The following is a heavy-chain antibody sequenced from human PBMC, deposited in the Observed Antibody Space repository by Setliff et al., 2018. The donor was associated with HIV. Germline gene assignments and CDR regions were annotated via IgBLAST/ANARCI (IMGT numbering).Heavy chain of an antibody. J-gene: IGHJ6*02. CDR3: ARDSAIVTTIIDHYYGMDV. CDR1: GYTFTSYA. CDR2: INAGNGNT. D-gene: IGHD5-12*01. Sequence: ASVKVSCKASGYTFTSYAMHWVRQAPGQRLEWMGWINAGNGNTKYSQKFQGRVTITRDTSASTAYMGLSSLRSEDTAVYYCARDSAIVTTIIDHYYGMDVWGQGTTVTVSS. V-gene: IGHV1-3*01.